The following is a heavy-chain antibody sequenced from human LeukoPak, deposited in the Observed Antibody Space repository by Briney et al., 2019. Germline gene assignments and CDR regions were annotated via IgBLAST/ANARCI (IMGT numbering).Heavy chain of an antibody. J-gene: IGHJ4*02. Sequence: SETLSLTCAVYGGSFSGYYWSWIRQPPGKGLEWIGEINHSGSTNYNPSLKSRVTISVDTSKNQFSLKLSSVTAADTAVYYCARVTPYSSSWYAAAGRNYFDYWGQGTLVTVSS. CDR2: INHSGST. V-gene: IGHV4-34*01. D-gene: IGHD6-13*01. CDR1: GGSFSGYY. CDR3: ARVTPYSSSWYAAAGRNYFDY.